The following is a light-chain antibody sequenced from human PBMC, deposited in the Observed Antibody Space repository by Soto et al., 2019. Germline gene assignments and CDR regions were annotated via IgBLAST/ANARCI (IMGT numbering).Light chain of an antibody. J-gene: IGLJ1*01. CDR1: SSDIGTYNL. V-gene: IGLV2-23*02. Sequence: QSALTQPASVSGSPGQSITISCTGTSSDIGTYNLVSWFQQYPGKAPKLVIFEVFKRPSGVFHRVSGSKSGITASLTITGLQAEDEADYYCCSYAGPGSYVFGTGTELTVL. CDR2: EVF. CDR3: CSYAGPGSYV.